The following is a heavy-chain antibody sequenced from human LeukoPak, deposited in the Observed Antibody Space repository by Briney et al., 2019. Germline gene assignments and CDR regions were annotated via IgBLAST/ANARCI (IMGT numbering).Heavy chain of an antibody. CDR2: INVVNGNT. J-gene: IGHJ4*02. CDR1: GYTFTNHV. Sequence: GASVKVSCKASGYTFTNHVMHWVRQAPGQGLEWMGWINVVNGNTRYSHELRDRVTITRDTAASTAYMELFSLESEDMAVYYCARGAYSSGWYYLDCWGQGTLVTVSS. CDR3: ARGAYSSGWYYLDC. D-gene: IGHD6-19*01. V-gene: IGHV1-3*03.